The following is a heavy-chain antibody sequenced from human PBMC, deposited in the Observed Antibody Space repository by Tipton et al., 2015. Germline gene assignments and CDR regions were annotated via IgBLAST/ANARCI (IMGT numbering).Heavy chain of an antibody. Sequence: GLVKPSETLSLTCSVSGDSIRRFYWSWIRQPAGKGLEWMGRIYGSGTADYNPSLKSRVTLSVDTSKNQFSLKLSSVTAADTAVYYCARPNSSGWFRHWGQGTLVTVSS. CDR3: ARPNSSGWFRH. CDR2: IYGSGTA. CDR1: GDSIRRFY. D-gene: IGHD6-19*01. V-gene: IGHV4-4*07. J-gene: IGHJ1*01.